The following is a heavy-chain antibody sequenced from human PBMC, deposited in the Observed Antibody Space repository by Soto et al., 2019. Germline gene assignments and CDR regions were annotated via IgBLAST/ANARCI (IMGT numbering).Heavy chain of an antibody. CDR1: GDSITTYY. J-gene: IGHJ5*02. V-gene: IGHV4-59*01. CDR2: VYYNGTT. Sequence: QVQLQESGPGLLKPWETLSLSCSVSGDSITTYYWSWFRQSPGKGLEWIGYVYYNGTTSYSPSLKTRVTISIDASRTPFALTMMSVTAADAAVYHCARAWNYCGEICLTHDLWGQGTQRVVSS. D-gene: IGHD2-21*01. CDR3: ARAWNYCGEICLTHDL.